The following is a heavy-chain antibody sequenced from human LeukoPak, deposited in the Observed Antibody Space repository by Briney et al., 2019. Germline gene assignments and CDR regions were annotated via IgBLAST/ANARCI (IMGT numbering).Heavy chain of an antibody. D-gene: IGHD2-15*01. CDR1: GGSIRSYY. Sequence: SENLSLTCTVSGGSIRSYYWSWIRQPPGKGLEWIGYIYYSGSTNYNPSLNSRVTISVDTSKNQFSLKLSSVTAADTAVYYCARKVVVAAAHYFDYWGQGTLVTVSS. CDR3: ARKVVVAAAHYFDY. V-gene: IGHV4-59*01. J-gene: IGHJ4*02. CDR2: IYYSGST.